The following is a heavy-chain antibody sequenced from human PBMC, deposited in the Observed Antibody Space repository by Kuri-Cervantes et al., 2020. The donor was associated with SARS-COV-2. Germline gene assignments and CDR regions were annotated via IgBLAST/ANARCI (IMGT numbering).Heavy chain of an antibody. D-gene: IGHD1-26*01. Sequence: GGSLRLSCAAYGLTFSSYGMHWVRQAPGKGLEWVAVIWYDGSNKYYADSVKGRFTISRDNAKNSVYLQMNSLRAEDTAVYYCARSRGGSYYSPFDYWGQGTLVTVSS. CDR2: IWYDGSNK. J-gene: IGHJ4*02. CDR1: GLTFSSYG. V-gene: IGHV3-33*03. CDR3: ARSRGGSYYSPFDY.